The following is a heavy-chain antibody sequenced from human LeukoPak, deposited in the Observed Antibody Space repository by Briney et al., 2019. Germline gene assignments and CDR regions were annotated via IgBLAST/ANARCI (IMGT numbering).Heavy chain of an antibody. CDR1: GCTFTGYY. CDR3: APTNDYYYYFDY. J-gene: IGHJ4*02. CDR2: INPNSGGT. D-gene: IGHD2-8*01. Sequence: ASVKVSCKASGCTFTGYYLHWVRQAPGQGLEWMGWINPNSGGTNYAQKFQDRVTMTRDTSISTAYMELSRLRSDDTAVYYCAPTNDYYYYFDYWGQGTLVTVSS. V-gene: IGHV1-2*02.